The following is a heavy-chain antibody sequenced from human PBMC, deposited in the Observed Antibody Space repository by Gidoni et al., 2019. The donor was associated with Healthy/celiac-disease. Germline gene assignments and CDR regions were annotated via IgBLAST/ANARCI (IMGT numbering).Heavy chain of an antibody. CDR1: GFTFSSYG. CDR3: ARDLLGRGGWFDP. V-gene: IGHV3-33*01. CDR2: IWYDGSNK. J-gene: IGHJ5*02. Sequence: QVQLVESGGGVVQPGRSLRLSCAASGFTFSSYGMHWVRQAPGKGLEWVAVIWYDGSNKYYADSVKGRFTISRDNSKNTLYLQMNSLRAEDTAVYYCARDLLGRGGWFDPWGQGTLVTVSS.